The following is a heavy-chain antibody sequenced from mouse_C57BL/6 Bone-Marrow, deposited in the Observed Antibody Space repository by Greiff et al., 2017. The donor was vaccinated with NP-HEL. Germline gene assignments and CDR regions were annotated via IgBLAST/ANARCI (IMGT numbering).Heavy chain of an antibody. Sequence: EVKLQESGGDLVKPGGSLKLSCAASGFTFSSYGMSWVRQTPDKRLEWVATISSGGSYTYYPDSVKGRFTISRDNAKNTLYLQMSSLKSEDTAMYYCARDGSSPDWYFDVWGTGTTVTVSS. V-gene: IGHV5-6*01. CDR1: GFTFSSYG. CDR3: ARDGSSPDWYFDV. D-gene: IGHD1-1*01. CDR2: ISSGGSYT. J-gene: IGHJ1*03.